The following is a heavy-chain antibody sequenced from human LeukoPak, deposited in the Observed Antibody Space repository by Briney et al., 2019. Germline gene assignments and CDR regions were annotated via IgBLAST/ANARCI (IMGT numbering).Heavy chain of an antibody. D-gene: IGHD5-12*01. Sequence: SGGSLRLSCAASGFTFSSYAMHWVRQAPGKGLEWVAVISYDGSNKYYADSVKGRFTISRDNSKNTLYLQMNSLRAEDTAVYYCARVEGYSGYDYPAPIDYWGQGTLVTVSS. CDR1: GFTFSSYA. V-gene: IGHV3-30*04. CDR3: ARVEGYSGYDYPAPIDY. CDR2: ISYDGSNK. J-gene: IGHJ4*02.